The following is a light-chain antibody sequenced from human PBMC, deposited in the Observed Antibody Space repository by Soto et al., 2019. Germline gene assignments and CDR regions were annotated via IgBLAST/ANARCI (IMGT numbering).Light chain of an antibody. V-gene: IGKV3-20*01. CDR2: GAS. CDR1: QSVSSNY. J-gene: IGKJ4*01. Sequence: DIVLTQSPGTLSLSPGERAPLSCRASQSVSSNYLAWYQQKPGQAPRLLIYGASSRATGIPDRFSGSGSGTDFTLTISRLEPEDFAVYYCQQYGSSPLTFGGGTKVEIE. CDR3: QQYGSSPLT.